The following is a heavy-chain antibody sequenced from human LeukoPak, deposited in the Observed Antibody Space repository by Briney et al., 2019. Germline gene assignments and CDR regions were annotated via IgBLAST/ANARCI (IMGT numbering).Heavy chain of an antibody. V-gene: IGHV3-33*01. CDR3: ARDSRDCSGGSCYFRVGNFDY. CDR2: IWYDGSNK. Sequence: GGSLRLSCAASGFTFSSYGMHWVRQAPGKGLEWVAVIWYDGSNKYYADSVKGRFTISRDNSKNTLYLQMNSLRAEDTAVYYCARDSRDCSGGSCYFRVGNFDYWGQGTLVTVSS. D-gene: IGHD2-15*01. J-gene: IGHJ4*02. CDR1: GFTFSSYG.